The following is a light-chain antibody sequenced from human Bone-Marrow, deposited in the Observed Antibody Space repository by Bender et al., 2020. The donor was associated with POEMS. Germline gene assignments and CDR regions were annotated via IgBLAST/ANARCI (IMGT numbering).Light chain of an antibody. Sequence: QSVLTQPPSASGTPGQRVTISCSGGSSNIGAHAVTWYQHLPGTAPKLLIYSSHRRPSEVPDRFSGSRAGTSDSLAIRGLQSEDEADYYCAVVDDSLNGWVFGGGTKMTVL. CDR3: AVVDDSLNGWV. CDR2: SSH. J-gene: IGLJ3*02. V-gene: IGLV1-44*01. CDR1: SSNIGAHA.